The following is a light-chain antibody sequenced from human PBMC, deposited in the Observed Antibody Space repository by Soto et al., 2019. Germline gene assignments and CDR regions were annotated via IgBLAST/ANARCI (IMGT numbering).Light chain of an antibody. CDR1: QVIISY. CDR2: GAS. Sequence: DIPMTQSPSSLSASVGDRVTITCRSSQVIISYVSWYQQRPGQAPKLLVIGASTLRTGVPSRFSASGSGTDFALSISTLHPEDLASYYCQQTHSVPYTFGQGTRLEI. CDR3: QQTHSVPYT. V-gene: IGKV1-39*01. J-gene: IGKJ2*01.